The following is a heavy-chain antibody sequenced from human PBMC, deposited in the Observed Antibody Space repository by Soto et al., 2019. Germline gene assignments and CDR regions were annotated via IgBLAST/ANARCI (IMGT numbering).Heavy chain of an antibody. J-gene: IGHJ4*02. Sequence: ASVKVSCKASGYTFTIYGIICVRQAPGQGLEWMGWMSAYNGNTNYAQKLQGRVTMTRDTSTSTAYMDLRSLRSDDTAVYYCARDAPTIAAQDDYWGQGTLVTVS. CDR3: ARDAPTIAAQDDY. D-gene: IGHD6-13*01. V-gene: IGHV1-18*01. CDR1: GYTFTIYG. CDR2: MSAYNGNT.